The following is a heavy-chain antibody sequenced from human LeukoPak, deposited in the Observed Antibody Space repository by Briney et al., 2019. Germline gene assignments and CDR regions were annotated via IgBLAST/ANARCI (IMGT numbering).Heavy chain of an antibody. J-gene: IGHJ6*04. CDR1: GFTFSNFG. V-gene: IGHV3-48*04. CDR3: ARGIPAMDV. Sequence: GGSLRLSCAASGFTFSNFGMNWARQAPGKGLEWVSYISSSSSTIYYADSVKGRFTISRDNARNSLYLQLNSLRAEDTAVYYCARGIPAMDVWAKGPRSPSPQ. D-gene: IGHD2-2*01. CDR2: ISSSSSTI.